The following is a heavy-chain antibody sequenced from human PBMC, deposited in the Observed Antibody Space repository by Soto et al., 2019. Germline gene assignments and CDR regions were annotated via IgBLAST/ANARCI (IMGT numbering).Heavy chain of an antibody. CDR2: ISVSGGST. V-gene: IGHV3-23*01. D-gene: IGHD1-7*01. CDR1: GFTFSSYA. CDR3: ARDEYGYRGTRLDC. Sequence: GGSLRLSCAASGFTFSSYAMCWVRQAPGKGLEWVSAISVSGGSTYYADSVKGRLTISTDNAKNSLYLQMNSLRVEDTAVYYCARDEYGYRGTRLDCWGQGTQVTVST. J-gene: IGHJ4*02.